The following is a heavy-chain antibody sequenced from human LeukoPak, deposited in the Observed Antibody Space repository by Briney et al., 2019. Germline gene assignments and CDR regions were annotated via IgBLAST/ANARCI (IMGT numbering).Heavy chain of an antibody. CDR2: TYYRSKWYN. Sequence: SQTLSLTCAISGDSVSSNSAAWNWIRQSPSRGLEWLGRTYYRSKWYNDYAVSVKSRITINPDTSKNQFSLQLNSVTPEDTAVYFCARDFSYSGRYGNWFDPWGQGTLVTVSS. V-gene: IGHV6-1*01. CDR1: GDSVSSNSAA. J-gene: IGHJ5*02. CDR3: ARDFSYSGRYGNWFDP. D-gene: IGHD1-26*01.